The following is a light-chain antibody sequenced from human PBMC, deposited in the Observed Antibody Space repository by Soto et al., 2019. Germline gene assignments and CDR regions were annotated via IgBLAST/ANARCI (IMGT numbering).Light chain of an antibody. CDR1: QSVSSG. CDR2: AAS. V-gene: IGKV1-39*01. Sequence: MTQSPATLSVSPGERATLSCRASQSVSSGVAWYQQKPGKAPNLLIYAASTLQSGVPSRFSGSGSGTDFTLTIRSLQPEDFATYYCQQSYTTPLTFGGGTKVEIK. J-gene: IGKJ4*01. CDR3: QQSYTTPLT.